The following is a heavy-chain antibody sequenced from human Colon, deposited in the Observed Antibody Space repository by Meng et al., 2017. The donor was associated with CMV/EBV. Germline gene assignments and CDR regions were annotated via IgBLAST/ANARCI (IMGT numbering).Heavy chain of an antibody. CDR2: VSGDGISA. CDR1: GFNFNDYV. J-gene: IGHJ4*02. CDR3: AKSGGETDAFWSGYYNFIDY. V-gene: IGHV3-43*02. D-gene: IGHD3-3*01. Sequence: GGSLRLSCAASGFNFNDYVMHWVRQVPGKGLEWVSLVSGDGISAYYVDSVKGRFTISRDNSKNVLYLQMNSLRTEDTALYYCAKSGGETDAFWSGYYNFIDYWGQGTPVTVSS.